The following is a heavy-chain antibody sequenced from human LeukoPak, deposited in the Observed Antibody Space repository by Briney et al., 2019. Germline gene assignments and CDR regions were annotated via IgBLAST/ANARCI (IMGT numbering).Heavy chain of an antibody. J-gene: IGHJ3*02. D-gene: IGHD3-22*01. CDR1: GVSISRSSYY. CDR3: ARHDSSGPYNAFDI. V-gene: IGHV4-39*01. CDR2: IYYSGST. Sequence: PSETLSLTCTVSGVSISRSSYYWGWIRQPPKKGLEWIGTIYYSGSTYYNPSLKSRVTISGDTSKNQFSLKLSSVTATDTAVYYCARHDSSGPYNAFDIWGQGTMVTVSS.